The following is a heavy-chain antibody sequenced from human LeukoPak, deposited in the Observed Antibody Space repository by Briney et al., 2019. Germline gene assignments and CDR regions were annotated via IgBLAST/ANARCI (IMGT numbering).Heavy chain of an antibody. Sequence: SETLSLTCAVYGGSFSGYYWSWIRQPPGKGLEWIGEINHSGSTNYNPSLKSRVTISVDTSKNQFSLKLRSVTAADTAAYYCVRVIGAPNYYYYMDVWGKGTTVTVSS. D-gene: IGHD3-22*01. CDR3: VRVIGAPNYYYYMDV. V-gene: IGHV4-34*01. CDR1: GGSFSGYY. CDR2: INHSGST. J-gene: IGHJ6*03.